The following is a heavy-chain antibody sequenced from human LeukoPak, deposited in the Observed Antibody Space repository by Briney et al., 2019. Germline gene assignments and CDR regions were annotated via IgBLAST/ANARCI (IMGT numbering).Heavy chain of an antibody. Sequence: GGSLRLSCAVSGFSVSGYWMTWVRQAPGKGLEWVANIKQDGSEENYVDSVKGRFIISRDNAENSLFLQMNSLRVEDTAVYYCAREWQGGIAAAGTRIEGDYWGQGTLVAVSS. CDR2: IKQDGSEE. D-gene: IGHD6-13*01. CDR3: AREWQGGIAAAGTRIEGDY. J-gene: IGHJ4*02. CDR1: GFSVSGYW. V-gene: IGHV3-7*01.